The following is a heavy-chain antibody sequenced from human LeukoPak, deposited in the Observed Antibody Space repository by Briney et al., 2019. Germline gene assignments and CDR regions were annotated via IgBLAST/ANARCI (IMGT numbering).Heavy chain of an antibody. CDR2: ISSSGSYI. CDR3: ARGDGWFGEAIDY. Sequence: GGSLRLSCAASGFTFSSYSMSWVRQAPGKGLEWVSSISSSGSYIYYADSVEGRFTIFRDNAKNSVYLQMNSLRAEDTAVYYCARGDGWFGEAIDYWGQGTPVTVSS. CDR1: GFTFSSYS. J-gene: IGHJ4*02. V-gene: IGHV3-21*01. D-gene: IGHD3-10*01.